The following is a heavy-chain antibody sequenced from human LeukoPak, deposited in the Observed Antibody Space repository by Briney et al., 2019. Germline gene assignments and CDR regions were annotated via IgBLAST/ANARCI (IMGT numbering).Heavy chain of an antibody. D-gene: IGHD2-2*01. V-gene: IGHV4-59*12. CDR2: IYYSGST. CDR3: ARGILGYCSSTSCHPFDP. CDR1: GGSISSYY. J-gene: IGHJ5*02. Sequence: PSETLSLTCTVSGGSISSYYWSWIRRPPGKGLEWIGYIYYSGSTNYNPSLKSRVTISVDTSKNQFSLKLSSVTAADTAVYYCARGILGYCSSTSCHPFDPWGQGTLVTVSS.